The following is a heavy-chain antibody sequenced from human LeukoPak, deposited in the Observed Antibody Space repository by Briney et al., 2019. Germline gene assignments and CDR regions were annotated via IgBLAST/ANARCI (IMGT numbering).Heavy chain of an antibody. V-gene: IGHV3-23*01. CDR1: GFTFGTYA. Sequence: PGGSLRLSCAASGFTFGTYAMTWVRQAPGKGLVWVSAITGSGGTTYYADSVKGRFTISRDNSKNTLYMQVNSLRPEDAAVYYCAKLRFLEDTKIEYWVQGTLVTVSS. D-gene: IGHD3-3*01. J-gene: IGHJ4*02. CDR2: ITGSGGTT. CDR3: AKLRFLEDTKIEY.